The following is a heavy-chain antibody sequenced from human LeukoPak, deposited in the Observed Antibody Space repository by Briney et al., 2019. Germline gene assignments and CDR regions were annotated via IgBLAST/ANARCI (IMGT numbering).Heavy chain of an antibody. CDR3: ADGEGRPLNY. V-gene: IGHV3-7*01. Sequence: GGSLRFSCAASGFTFSSYWMSWVRQAPGKGLEWVANIKEDGSEKYYVDSVKGRFAISRDNAKNSLYLQMNSLRAEDTAVYYCADGEGRPLNYWGRGILVTVSS. D-gene: IGHD3-3*01. CDR1: GFTFSSYW. J-gene: IGHJ4*02. CDR2: IKEDGSEK.